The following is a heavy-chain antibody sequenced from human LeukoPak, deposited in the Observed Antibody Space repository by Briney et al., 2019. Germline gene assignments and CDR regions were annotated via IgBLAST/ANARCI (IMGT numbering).Heavy chain of an antibody. CDR3: ARSQLWFSPYYFDY. CDR1: GFAFSSYS. V-gene: IGHV3-21*01. D-gene: IGHD5-18*01. J-gene: IGHJ4*02. Sequence: GGSLRLSCAASGFAFSSYSMNWVRQAPGKGLEWVSSISSSSSYIYYADSVKGRFTISRDNAKNSLYLQMNSLRAEDTAVYYCARSQLWFSPYYFDYWGQGTLATVSS. CDR2: ISSSSSYI.